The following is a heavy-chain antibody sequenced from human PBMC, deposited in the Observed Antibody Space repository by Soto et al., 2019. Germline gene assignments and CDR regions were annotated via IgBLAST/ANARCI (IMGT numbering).Heavy chain of an antibody. V-gene: IGHV3-74*03. J-gene: IGHJ2*01. CDR3: ARDGHFFFFQAEDGIRDCSTVSAFLLNRSSDL. Sequence: KGLVWVTHINSDGSSTTYADSVKGRITISRDNAKNSLYLQMNSLRDEDTAVYYCARDGHFFFFQAEDGIRDCSTVSAFLLNRSSDL. CDR2: INSDGSST. D-gene: IGHD3-3*02.